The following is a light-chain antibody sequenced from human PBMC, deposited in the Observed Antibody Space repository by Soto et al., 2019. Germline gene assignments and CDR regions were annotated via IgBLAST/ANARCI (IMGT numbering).Light chain of an antibody. CDR2: WAS. V-gene: IGKV4-1*01. Sequence: DIVMTQSPDSLAVSLGERATINCKASQSLLYSSTNKNYLAWYQQKPGLPPKLLIYWASTRESGVPDRFSGSGSGTDFTLTISSLQAEDVAVYYCQQYYPVPRSFGQGTKLEIK. J-gene: IGKJ2*01. CDR3: QQYYPVPRS. CDR1: QSLLYSSTNKNY.